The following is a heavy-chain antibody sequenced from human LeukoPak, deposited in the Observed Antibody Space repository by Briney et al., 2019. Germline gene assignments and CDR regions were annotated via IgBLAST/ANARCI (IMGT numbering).Heavy chain of an antibody. CDR3: ASSSSWYVEDY. CDR2: ISSSSSYI. CDR1: GFTFSSYS. Sequence: GGSLRLSCAASGFTFSSYSMNWVRQALGKGLEWVSSISSSSSYIYYADSVKGRFTISRDNAKNSLYLQMNSLRAEDTAVYYCASSSSWYVEDYWGQGTLVTVSS. J-gene: IGHJ4*02. V-gene: IGHV3-21*01. D-gene: IGHD6-13*01.